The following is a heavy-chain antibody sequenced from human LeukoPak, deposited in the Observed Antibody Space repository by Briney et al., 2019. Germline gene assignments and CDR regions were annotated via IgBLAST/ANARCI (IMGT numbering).Heavy chain of an antibody. J-gene: IGHJ2*01. CDR2: IWYDGTTK. CDR3: ARGPIASSWHYYFDL. Sequence: GRSLRLSCAASGFTFDKYGMDWVRQAPGKGLEWVAVIWYDGTTKFYADSVKGRFTISGDNSKNTLSLQMDSLRAEDTAVYYCARGPIASSWHYYFDLWGRGTLVSVSS. D-gene: IGHD6-13*01. CDR1: GFTFDKYG. V-gene: IGHV3-33*01.